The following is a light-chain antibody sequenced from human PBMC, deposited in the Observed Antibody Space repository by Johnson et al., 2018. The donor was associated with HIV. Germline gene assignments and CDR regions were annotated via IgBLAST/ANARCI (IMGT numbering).Light chain of an antibody. Sequence: QSVLTQPPSVSAAPGQKVTISCSGSSSNIGNNYVSWYQQLPGTAPTLLIYETNKRPSGIPDRFSGSKSGTSATLGITGLQTGDEADYYCGTWDNSLSTGGVFGTATRVSVL. CDR2: ETN. CDR1: SSNIGNNY. CDR3: GTWDNSLSTGGV. J-gene: IGLJ1*01. V-gene: IGLV1-51*02.